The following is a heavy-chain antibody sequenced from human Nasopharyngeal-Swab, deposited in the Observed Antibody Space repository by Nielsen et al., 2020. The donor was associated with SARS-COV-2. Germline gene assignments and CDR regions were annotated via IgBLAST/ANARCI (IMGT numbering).Heavy chain of an antibody. J-gene: IGHJ3*02. Sequence: GESLKISCAASGFTFDDYAMHWVRQAPGKGLEWVSLISGDGGSTYYADSVKGRFTISRDNSNNSLYLQMNSLRTEDTALYYCAKDNPETLSGAFDIWGQGTMVTVSS. CDR1: GFTFDDYA. CDR3: AKDNPETLSGAFDI. D-gene: IGHD3-10*01. CDR2: ISGDGGST. V-gene: IGHV3-43*02.